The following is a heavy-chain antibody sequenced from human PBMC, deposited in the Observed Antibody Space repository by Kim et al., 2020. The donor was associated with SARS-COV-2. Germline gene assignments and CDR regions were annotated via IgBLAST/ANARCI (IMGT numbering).Heavy chain of an antibody. CDR3: AKRDY. CDR1: GFTFSSYG. CDR2: ISYDGSNK. Sequence: GGSLRLSCAASGFTFSSYGMHWVRQAPGKGLEWVAVISYDGSNKYYADSVKGRFTISRDNSKNTLYLQMNSLRAEDTAVYYCAKRDYWGQGTLVTVSS. V-gene: IGHV3-30*18. J-gene: IGHJ4*02.